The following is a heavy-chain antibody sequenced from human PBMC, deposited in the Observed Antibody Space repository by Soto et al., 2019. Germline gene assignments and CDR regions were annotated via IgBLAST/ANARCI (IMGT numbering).Heavy chain of an antibody. D-gene: IGHD6-19*01. V-gene: IGHV3-30*18. J-gene: IGHJ6*02. CDR3: AKRLAVAGIYYYGMDL. CDR1: GFTFSNYV. CDR2: ISYDGSNK. Sequence: QVQLVESGGGVVQPGRSLRLSCAASGFTFSNYVMHWVRQAPGKGLEWVAVISYDGSNKYYADSVKGRFTISRDNSMNTLYLQMSSLRPEDMAIYYCAKRLAVAGIYYYGMDLWGQGTTVTVSS.